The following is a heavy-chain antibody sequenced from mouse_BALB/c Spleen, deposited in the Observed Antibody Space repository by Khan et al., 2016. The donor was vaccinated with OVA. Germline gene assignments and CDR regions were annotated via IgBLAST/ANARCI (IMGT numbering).Heavy chain of an antibody. J-gene: IGHJ3*01. Sequence: QVQLKESGAELVRPGVSVKLSCKGSGYTFTDFAMHWVKQSHAKSLEWIGVISTYYGDATYNQKFKGKATMTVDKSSSTAYMERARLTSDDSAIYYCARGSGNSRFAYWGQGTLVTVSA. V-gene: IGHV1S137*01. CDR1: GYTFTDFA. CDR3: ARGSGNSRFAY. CDR2: ISTYYGDA. D-gene: IGHD1-3*01.